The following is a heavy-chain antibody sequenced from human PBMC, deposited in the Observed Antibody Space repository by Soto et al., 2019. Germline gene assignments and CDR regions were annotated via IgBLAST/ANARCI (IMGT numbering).Heavy chain of an antibody. D-gene: IGHD5-18*01. Sequence: LRLSCAASAFTFRSYGMHWVGQAPGKGPEGVAVISHDGTNKYYEDSVKGRFTISRDNSKNTLYLQMNSRRAEDTTVYYCFRSATSYSFHYYHNIDVWGRGTTVTVSS. J-gene: IGHJ6*02. V-gene: IGHV3-30*03. CDR1: AFTFRSYG. CDR2: ISHDGTNK. CDR3: FRSATSYSFHYYHNIDV.